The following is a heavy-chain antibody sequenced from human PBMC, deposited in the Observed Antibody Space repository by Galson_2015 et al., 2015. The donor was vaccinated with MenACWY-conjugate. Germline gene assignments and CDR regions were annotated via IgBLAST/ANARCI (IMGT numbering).Heavy chain of an antibody. D-gene: IGHD3-10*01. CDR2: IKPDGSEK. CDR3: ASEDYYCGSSSRRKLSMDY. Sequence: SLRLSCAVSGFTFSRYWMHWVRQAPGKGLEWVADIKPDGSEKYYADSVKGRFTISRDNVKNSLYLQMNSLRAEDTAVYYCASEDYYCGSSSRRKLSMDYWGQGTLVTVSS. V-gene: IGHV3-7*03. CDR1: GFTFSRYW. J-gene: IGHJ4*02.